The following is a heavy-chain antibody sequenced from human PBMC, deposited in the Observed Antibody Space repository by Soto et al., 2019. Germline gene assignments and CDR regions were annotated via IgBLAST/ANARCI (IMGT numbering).Heavy chain of an antibody. CDR2: INYSGSA. J-gene: IGHJ4*02. CDR1: GGSISSSSYY. CDR3: ARQDGSDWYRIDY. Sequence: PSDTLSLTCTVSGGSISSSSYYWGWIRQPPGKGLEWIGSINYSGSAYYNPSLKSRVTISVDTSKNQFSLKLTSVTAADTAVYYCARQDGSDWYRIDYWGQGTLVTVSS. D-gene: IGHD6-19*01. V-gene: IGHV4-39*01.